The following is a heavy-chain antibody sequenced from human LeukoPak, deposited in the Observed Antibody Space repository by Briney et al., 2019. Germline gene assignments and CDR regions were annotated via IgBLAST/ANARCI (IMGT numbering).Heavy chain of an antibody. CDR1: GFTFSSYG. D-gene: IGHD3-22*01. J-gene: IGHJ3*02. V-gene: IGHV3-33*01. CDR3: ARDESSISMIVPDAFDI. Sequence: PGGSLRLSCAASGFTFSSYGMHWVRQAPGKGLEWVAVIWYDGSNKYYADSVKGRFTISRDNSKNTLYLQMNSLRAEDTAVYYCARDESSISMIVPDAFDIWGQGTMVTVSS. CDR2: IWYDGSNK.